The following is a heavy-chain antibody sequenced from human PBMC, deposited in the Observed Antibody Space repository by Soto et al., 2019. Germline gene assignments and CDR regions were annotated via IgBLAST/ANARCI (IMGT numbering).Heavy chain of an antibody. Sequence: QVQLQESGPGLVKPSETLSLNCSVSGDAISRHYWSWIRQSPGKGLEWLGYFFHTGTALYNPSLRSRFTMSVDTSKNQFSLKLTSVIPADTAVYFCARNYGGNSQFFDLWGRGTLVTVSS. D-gene: IGHD4-17*01. CDR3: ARNYGGNSQFFDL. V-gene: IGHV4-59*11. J-gene: IGHJ2*01. CDR1: GDAISRHY. CDR2: FFHTGTA.